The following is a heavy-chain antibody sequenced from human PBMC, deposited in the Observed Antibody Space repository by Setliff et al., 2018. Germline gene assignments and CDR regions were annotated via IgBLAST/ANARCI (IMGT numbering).Heavy chain of an antibody. V-gene: IGHV4-4*08. Sequence: PSETLSLTCTVSGGSISSYYWIWIRQPPGEGLEWIGYIYSSGRTNYNPSLKSRVTLSVDTSNNQFSLKVGSVTAADTAVYYCARAPPNRYSGSYEYFYMDVWGKGTTVTVSS. D-gene: IGHD1-26*01. CDR3: ARAPPNRYSGSYEYFYMDV. CDR1: GGSISSYY. J-gene: IGHJ6*03. CDR2: IYSSGRT.